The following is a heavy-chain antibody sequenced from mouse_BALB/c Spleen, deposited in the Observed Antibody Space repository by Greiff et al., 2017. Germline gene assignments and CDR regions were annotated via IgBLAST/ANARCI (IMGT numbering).Heavy chain of an antibody. CDR3: AMGLWGNYVYYAMDY. V-gene: IGHV3-2*02. CDR2: ISYSGST. D-gene: IGHD2-1*01. Sequence: EVKLQESGPGLVKPSQSLSLTCTVTGYSITSDYAWNWIRQFPGNKLEWMGYISYSGSTSYNPSLKSRISITRDTSKNQFFLQLNSVTTEDTATYYCAMGLWGNYVYYAMDYWGQGTSVTVSS. CDR1: GYSITSDYA. J-gene: IGHJ4*01.